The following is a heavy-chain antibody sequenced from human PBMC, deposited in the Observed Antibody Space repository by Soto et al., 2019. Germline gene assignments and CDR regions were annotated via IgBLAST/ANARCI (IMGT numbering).Heavy chain of an antibody. Sequence: QVQLVESGGGVVQPGRSLRLSCAASGFTFSSYGMHWVRQAPGKGPEWVAVISYDGSNKYYADSVKGRFTISRDNSKNTLYLQMNSLRAEDTAVYYCAKESRGAMVMSLDYWGQGTLVTVSS. V-gene: IGHV3-30*18. D-gene: IGHD5-18*01. J-gene: IGHJ4*02. CDR1: GFTFSSYG. CDR3: AKESRGAMVMSLDY. CDR2: ISYDGSNK.